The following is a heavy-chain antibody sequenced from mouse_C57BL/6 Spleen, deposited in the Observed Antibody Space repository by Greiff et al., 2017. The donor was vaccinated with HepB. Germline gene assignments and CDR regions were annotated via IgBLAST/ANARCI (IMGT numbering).Heavy chain of an antibody. CDR2: ISDGGSYT. J-gene: IGHJ2*01. Sequence: EVMLVESGGGLVKPGGSLKLSCAASGFTFSSYAMSWVRQTPEKRLEWVATISDGGSYTYYPDNVKGRFTISRDNAKNNLYLQMSHLKSEDTAMYYCARWLLPFDYWGQGTTLTVSS. V-gene: IGHV5-4*03. D-gene: IGHD2-3*01. CDR1: GFTFSSYA. CDR3: ARWLLPFDY.